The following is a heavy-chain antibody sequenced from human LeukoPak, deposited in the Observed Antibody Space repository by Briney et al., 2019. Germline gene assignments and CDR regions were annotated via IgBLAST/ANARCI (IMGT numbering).Heavy chain of an antibody. CDR2: IYYSGST. V-gene: IGHV4-39*07. CDR3: ARGPPPDFDY. Sequence: SETLSLTCTVSGGSISSSSYYWGWIRQPPGKGLEWIGSIYYSGSTYHNPSLMSRVTISVDTSKNQFSLKLSSVTAADTAVYYCARGPPPDFDYWGQGTLVTVSS. J-gene: IGHJ4*02. CDR1: GGSISSSSYY.